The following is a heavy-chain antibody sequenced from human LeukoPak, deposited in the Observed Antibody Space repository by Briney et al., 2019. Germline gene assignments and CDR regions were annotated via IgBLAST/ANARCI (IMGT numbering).Heavy chain of an antibody. CDR1: GVTFNIYA. CDR2: VSGSGDRT. V-gene: IGHV3-23*01. Sequence: GGSLRLSCVASGVTFNIYAMNWVRQAPGKGLEWVSGVSGSGDRTYYAGSVKGRFTISRDNSKNTLYLQMNNLRTEDTAVYYCAKDKSVSADYYFDYWGQGTLVTVSS. CDR3: AKDKSVSADYYFDY. J-gene: IGHJ4*02. D-gene: IGHD5/OR15-5a*01.